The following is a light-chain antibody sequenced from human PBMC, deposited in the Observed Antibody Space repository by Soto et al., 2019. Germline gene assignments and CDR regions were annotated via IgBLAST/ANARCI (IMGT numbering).Light chain of an antibody. J-gene: IGKJ1*01. Sequence: DIQMTQSPSSLSASVGDRVTITCRASQGFSDYVAWYQQKPGKVPKLLIYAASSLQSGVPSRFSGSGSGTDFTLTITSLQAEDVATYYCQKYNGARWTFGQGTKVEIK. CDR3: QKYNGARWT. V-gene: IGKV1-27*01. CDR2: AAS. CDR1: QGFSDY.